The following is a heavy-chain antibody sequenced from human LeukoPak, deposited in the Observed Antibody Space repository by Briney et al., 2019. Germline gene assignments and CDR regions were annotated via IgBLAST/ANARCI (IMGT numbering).Heavy chain of an antibody. J-gene: IGHJ4*02. D-gene: IGHD2-2*01. V-gene: IGHV3-23*01. CDR3: AREIGYCSSTSCPNDY. CDR1: GFTFSSYA. CDR2: ISGSGGST. Sequence: GGSLRLSCAASGFTFSSYAMSWVRQAPGKGLEWVSAISGSGGSTYYADSVKGRFTISRDNAKNSLYLQMNSLRAEDTAVYYCAREIGYCSSTSCPNDYWGQGTLVTVSS.